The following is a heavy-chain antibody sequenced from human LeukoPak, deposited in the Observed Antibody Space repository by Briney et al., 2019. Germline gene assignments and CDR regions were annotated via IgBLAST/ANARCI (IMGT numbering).Heavy chain of an antibody. CDR1: GGSISSYY. V-gene: IGHV4-59*12. J-gene: IGHJ4*02. D-gene: IGHD5-12*01. Sequence: SETLSLTCTVSGGSISSYYWSWIRQPPGKGLEWIGYIYYSGSTNYNPSLKSRVTMSVDTSKNQFSLKLTSVTAADTAVYYCARYSGYDSFDYWGQGTLVTVSS. CDR2: IYYSGST. CDR3: ARYSGYDSFDY.